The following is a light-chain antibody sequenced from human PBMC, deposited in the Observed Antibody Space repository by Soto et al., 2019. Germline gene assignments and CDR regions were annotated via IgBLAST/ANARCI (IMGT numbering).Light chain of an antibody. CDR2: ENN. Sequence: QSVLTQPPSVSAAPGQRVTISFSGRSSNIGNNYVSWYQQLPGTAPKLLIYENNKRPSGIPDRFSGSKSGTSATLGITGLQTGDEADYYCGTWDSSLSAGVFGGGTKLTVL. J-gene: IGLJ2*01. V-gene: IGLV1-51*02. CDR3: GTWDSSLSAGV. CDR1: SSNIGNNY.